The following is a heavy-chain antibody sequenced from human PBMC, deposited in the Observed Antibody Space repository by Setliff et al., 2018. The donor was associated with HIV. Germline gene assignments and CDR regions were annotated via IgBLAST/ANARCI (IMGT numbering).Heavy chain of an antibody. CDR1: GYIFSSYA. J-gene: IGHJ6*03. V-gene: IGHV1-18*01. CDR2: ISAHNGNT. D-gene: IGHD3-9*01. CDR3: ASHNRETADDLLTAYYNYYYYTDV. Sequence: SVKVSCKASGYIFSSYAFNWVRQAPGQGLEWMGWISAHNGNTNYAQKFQGRVTMTTDTSSSTAYMELRSLKSDDTAVYYCASHNRETADDLLTAYYNYYYYTDVWGKGTTVTVSS.